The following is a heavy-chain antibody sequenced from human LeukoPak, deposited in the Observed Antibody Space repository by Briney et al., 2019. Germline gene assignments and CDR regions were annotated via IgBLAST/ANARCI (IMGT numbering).Heavy chain of an antibody. CDR1: GYTFSSYG. D-gene: IGHD6-19*01. Sequence: ASVKVSCKASGYTFSSYGISWVRQAPGQGLEWMGWISAYNGNTNYAQKLQGRVTMTTDTSTSTAYMELRSLRSDDTAVYYCARDHRGWDAFDIWGQGTMVTVSS. CDR2: ISAYNGNT. V-gene: IGHV1-18*01. J-gene: IGHJ3*02. CDR3: ARDHRGWDAFDI.